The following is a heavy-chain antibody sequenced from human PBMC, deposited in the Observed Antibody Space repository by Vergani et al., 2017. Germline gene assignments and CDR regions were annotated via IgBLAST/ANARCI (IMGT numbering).Heavy chain of an antibody. J-gene: IGHJ3*02. CDR2: ISAYNGNT. CDR3: ATSSGYLLGYDAFDI. D-gene: IGHD3-22*01. V-gene: IGHV1-18*01. CDR1: GYTFTSYG. Sequence: VSCKASGYTFTSYGISWVRQAPGQGLEWMGWISAYNGNTNYAQKLQGRVTMTTDTSTSTAYMELRSLRSDDTAVYYCATSSGYLLGYDAFDIWGQGTMVTVSS.